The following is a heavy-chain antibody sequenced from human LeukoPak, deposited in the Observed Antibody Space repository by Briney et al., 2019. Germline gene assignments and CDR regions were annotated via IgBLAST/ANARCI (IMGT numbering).Heavy chain of an antibody. CDR3: ATSLDGSGWYPFDY. CDR1: GFTFSDYY. J-gene: IGHJ4*02. D-gene: IGHD6-13*01. CDR2: ISSSSSYT. Sequence: GSLRLSCAASGFTFSDYYMSWIRQAPGKGREWVSYISSSSSYTNYADSVKGRFTISRDNDKNSLYLQMNSLRAEDTAVYYCATSLDGSGWYPFDYWGQGTLVTVSS. V-gene: IGHV3-11*06.